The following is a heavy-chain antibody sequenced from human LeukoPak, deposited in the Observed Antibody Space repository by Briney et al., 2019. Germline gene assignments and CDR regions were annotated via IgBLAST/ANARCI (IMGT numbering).Heavy chain of an antibody. Sequence: SETLSLTCTVSGGSISSGGYYWSWIRQHPGKGLERIGYIYYSGSTYYNPSLKSRVTISVDTSKNQFSLKLSSVTAADTAVYYCARASGVITFGGVIAPYYFDYWGQGTLVTVSS. CDR3: ARASGVITFGGVIAPYYFDY. V-gene: IGHV4-31*03. CDR1: GGSISSGGYY. CDR2: IYYSGST. J-gene: IGHJ4*02. D-gene: IGHD3-16*02.